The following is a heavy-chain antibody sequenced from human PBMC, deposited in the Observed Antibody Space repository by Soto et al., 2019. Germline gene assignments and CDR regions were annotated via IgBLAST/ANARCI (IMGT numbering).Heavy chain of an antibody. CDR2: ISNDGSDK. CDR3: AKRFLWYSDF. D-gene: IGHD2-21*01. J-gene: IGHJ4*01. Sequence: QVQVVESGGGVVQPGRSLRLSCAASGFAFNSFGMHWVRQAPGKGLEWVAVISNDGSDKKYVDSVKGRFTISRDNSKNTLYLQMSRLTAEDTAVYYCAKRFLWYSDFLGHGSLVTVSS. V-gene: IGHV3-30*18. CDR1: GFAFNSFG.